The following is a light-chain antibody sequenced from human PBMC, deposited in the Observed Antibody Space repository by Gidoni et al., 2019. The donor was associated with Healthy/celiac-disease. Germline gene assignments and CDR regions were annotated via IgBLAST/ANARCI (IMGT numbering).Light chain of an antibody. CDR1: QSISSW. CDR2: DAS. J-gene: IGKJ5*01. CDR3: QQSGT. Sequence: DIQMTQSPSTLSASVGDRVTITCRASQSISSWLAWYQQQPGKAPKLLIYDASSLESGVPSRFSGSGSGTEFTLTISSLQPDDFATYYCQQSGTFGQGTRLEIK. V-gene: IGKV1-5*01.